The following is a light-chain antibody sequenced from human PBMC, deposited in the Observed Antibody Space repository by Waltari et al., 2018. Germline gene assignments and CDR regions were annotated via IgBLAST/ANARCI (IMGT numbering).Light chain of an antibody. CDR1: SSDVGNYNL. Sequence: QSALTQPASVSGSPGQSITISCTGTSSDVGNYNLVSWYQQYPGKAPKVMIYDDNRRPSGVSDRFSESKSGNTASLTISGVQAEDEADYYCCSSAGSYTWVFGGGTKLTVL. CDR2: DDN. CDR3: CSSAGSYTWV. J-gene: IGLJ3*02. V-gene: IGLV2-23*01.